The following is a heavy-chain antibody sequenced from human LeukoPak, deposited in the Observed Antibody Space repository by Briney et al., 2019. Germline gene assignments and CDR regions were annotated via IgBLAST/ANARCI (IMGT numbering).Heavy chain of an antibody. D-gene: IGHD6-6*01. CDR2: ISSSSSYI. V-gene: IGHV3-21*01. CDR1: GFTFSSYS. Sequence: PGGSLRLSCAASGFTFSSYSMNWVRQAPGKGLEWVSSISSSSSYIYYADSVKGRFTISRDNAKDSLYLQLKSLRAEDTAVYYCARRRRGSYYFDYWGQGTLVTVSS. CDR3: ARRRRGSYYFDY. J-gene: IGHJ4*02.